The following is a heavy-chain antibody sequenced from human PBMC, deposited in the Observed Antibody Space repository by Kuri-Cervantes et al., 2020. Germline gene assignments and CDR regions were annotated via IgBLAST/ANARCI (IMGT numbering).Heavy chain of an antibody. CDR2: ISYDGSNK. D-gene: IGHD6-19*01. V-gene: IGHV3-30-3*01. CDR1: GFTFSSYA. J-gene: IGHJ4*02. Sequence: SLKISCAASGFTFSSYAMHWVRQTPGKGLEWVAVISYDGSNKYYADSVKGRFTISRDNSKNTLYLQMNSLRDEDTAAYYCARDRGSGWPGTTDYWGQGTLVTVSS. CDR3: ARDRGSGWPGTTDY.